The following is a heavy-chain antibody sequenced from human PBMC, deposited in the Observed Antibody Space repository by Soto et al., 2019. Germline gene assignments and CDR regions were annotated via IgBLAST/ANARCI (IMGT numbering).Heavy chain of an antibody. J-gene: IGHJ6*02. V-gene: IGHV1-18*01. CDR3: ARVGRKVCTNGVCYNYYYYGMDV. CDR2: ISAYNGNT. D-gene: IGHD2-8*01. CDR1: GYTFTSYG. Sequence: ASVKVDCKASGYTFTSYGISWVRQTHGQGLEWMGWISAYNGNTNYAQKLQGRVTMTTDTSTSTAYMELRSLRSDDTAVYYCARVGRKVCTNGVCYNYYYYGMDVWGQGTTVTVSS.